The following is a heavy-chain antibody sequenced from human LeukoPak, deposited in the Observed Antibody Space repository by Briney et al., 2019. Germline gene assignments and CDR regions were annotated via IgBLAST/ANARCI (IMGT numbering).Heavy chain of an antibody. CDR2: ISCDGSNK. V-gene: IGHV3-30*18. D-gene: IGHD6-19*01. Sequence: GGSLRLSCAASGFTFSSYGMHWVRQAPGKGLEWVAVISCDGSNKYYADSVKGRFTISRDNSKNTLYLQMNSLRAEDTAVYYCAKDSSGWLGYWGQGTLVTVSS. CDR1: GFTFSSYG. J-gene: IGHJ4*02. CDR3: AKDSSGWLGY.